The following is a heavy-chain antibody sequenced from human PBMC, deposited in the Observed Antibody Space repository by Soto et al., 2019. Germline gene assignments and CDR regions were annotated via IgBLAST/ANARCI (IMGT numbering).Heavy chain of an antibody. D-gene: IGHD4-17*01. CDR2: IYYSEST. J-gene: IGHJ3*02. Sequence: PATLSLTWTVTGGSISSDYWSWIRQPPGKGLEWIGYIYYSESTTYNPSLKSRVTISVDTSKNQFSLKLSSVTAADTAVYYCARRYGDAFDIWGQGTMVTVS. CDR1: GGSISSDY. CDR3: ARRYGDAFDI. V-gene: IGHV4-59*08.